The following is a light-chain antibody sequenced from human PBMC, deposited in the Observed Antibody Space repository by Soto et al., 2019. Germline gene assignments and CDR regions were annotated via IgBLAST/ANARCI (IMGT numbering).Light chain of an antibody. Sequence: QSVLTQPPSASGTPGQRVTISCYGSSSNIGSDTVYWYQQLPGTAPQLLIYSNSQRPSGVPDRFSGSKSGTSASLAISGLQSEDEADYYCAAWDDSLNGWVFGGGTKLTVL. V-gene: IGLV1-44*01. CDR2: SNS. CDR1: SSNIGSDT. J-gene: IGLJ3*02. CDR3: AAWDDSLNGWV.